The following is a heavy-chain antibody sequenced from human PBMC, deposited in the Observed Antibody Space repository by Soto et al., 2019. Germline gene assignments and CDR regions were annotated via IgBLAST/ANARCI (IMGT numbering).Heavy chain of an antibody. J-gene: IGHJ5*02. CDR3: ARYGNDFWSGYYTGFDP. V-gene: IGHV4-61*01. D-gene: IGHD3-3*01. CDR1: GGSVSSGSYY. Sequence: NPSETLSLTCTVSGGSVSSGSYYWSWIRQPPGKGLEWIGYIYYSGSTNYNPSLKSRVTISVDTSKNQFSLKLSSVTAADTAVYYCARYGNDFWSGYYTGFDPWGQGTLVTAPQ. CDR2: IYYSGST.